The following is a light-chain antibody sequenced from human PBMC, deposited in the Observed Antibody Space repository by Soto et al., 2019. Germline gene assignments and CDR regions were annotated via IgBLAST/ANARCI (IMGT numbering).Light chain of an antibody. Sequence: EIVLTQSPGTLSLSPGERATLSCRASLSVSSNYLAWYQQKPGQAPSLLIYDASSRATGIPDRFSGSGSGTDFTLTISRLEPEDVAMYYCQQYGSSAPITFGQGTRLEIE. CDR1: LSVSSNY. CDR2: DAS. J-gene: IGKJ5*01. CDR3: QQYGSSAPIT. V-gene: IGKV3-20*01.